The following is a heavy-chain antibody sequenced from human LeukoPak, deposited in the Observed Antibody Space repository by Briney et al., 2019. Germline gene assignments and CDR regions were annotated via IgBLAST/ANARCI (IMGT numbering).Heavy chain of an antibody. J-gene: IGHJ4*02. CDR2: INSDGSST. D-gene: IGHD3-3*01. CDR1: GFTFSSYW. Sequence: PGGSLRLSCAASGFTFSSYWMHWVRQAPGKGLVWVSRINSDGSSTSYADSVKGRFTISRDNAKNTLYLQMNSLRAEDTAVYYCARSVTRTYYDFWSGHHYFDYWGQGTLVTVSS. CDR3: ARSVTRTYYDFWSGHHYFDY. V-gene: IGHV3-74*01.